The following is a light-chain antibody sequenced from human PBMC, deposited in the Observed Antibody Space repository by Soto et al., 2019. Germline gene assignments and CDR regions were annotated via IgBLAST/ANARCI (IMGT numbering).Light chain of an antibody. CDR3: QQYYSTPSYT. J-gene: IGKJ2*01. CDR2: WAS. Sequence: DIVMTQSPDSLAVSLGERATINCKSSQSVLYSSNNKNYLAWYQVKPGQPPKLLIYWASTRESGVPDRFSGGGSVTDFTLTISSLQAEDVAVYYCQQYYSTPSYTFGQGTRLEIK. CDR1: QSVLYSSNNKNY. V-gene: IGKV4-1*01.